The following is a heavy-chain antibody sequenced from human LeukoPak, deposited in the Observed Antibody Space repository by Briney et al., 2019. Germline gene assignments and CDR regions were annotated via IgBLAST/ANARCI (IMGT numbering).Heavy chain of an antibody. V-gene: IGHV4-39*01. D-gene: IGHD6-19*01. CDR1: GVSISSSNSY. Sequence: PSETLSLTCTVSGVSISSSNSYWGWIRQPPGKGLEWIGSIYYSGNTYYNASLKSQVSISIDTSKNQFSLRLSSVTAADTAVYYCARVSGQFYFYYYMDVWGKGTTVTISS. CDR3: ARVSGQFYFYYYMDV. CDR2: IYYSGNT. J-gene: IGHJ6*03.